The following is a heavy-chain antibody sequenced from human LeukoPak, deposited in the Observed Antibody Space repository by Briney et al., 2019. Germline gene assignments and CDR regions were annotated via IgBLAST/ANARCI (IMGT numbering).Heavy chain of an antibody. CDR1: GFTFSSYA. CDR2: ISGSGGTT. Sequence: GGSLRLSCVASGFTFSSYAMSWVRQAPGKGLEWVSPISGSGGTTYYADSVKGRFTISRDNSKNTLYLQMNSLRAEDTAVYYCAKAPVTTCRGAFCYPFDYWGLGTLVTVSS. V-gene: IGHV3-23*01. J-gene: IGHJ4*02. D-gene: IGHD2-15*01. CDR3: AKAPVTTCRGAFCYPFDY.